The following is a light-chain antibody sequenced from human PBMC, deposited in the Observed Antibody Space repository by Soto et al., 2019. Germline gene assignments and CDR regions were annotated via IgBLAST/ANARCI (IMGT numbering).Light chain of an antibody. V-gene: IGLV2-23*01. CDR3: CSYAGSITPYV. J-gene: IGLJ1*01. Sequence: QSVLTQPASVSGSPGQSITISCTGTSSDVGSYNLVSWYQQHPGKAPKLMISEDTKRPSGVSNRFSGSKSGNTASLTISGLQAEDEADYYCCSYAGSITPYVFGTGTKLTVL. CDR1: SSDVGSYNL. CDR2: EDT.